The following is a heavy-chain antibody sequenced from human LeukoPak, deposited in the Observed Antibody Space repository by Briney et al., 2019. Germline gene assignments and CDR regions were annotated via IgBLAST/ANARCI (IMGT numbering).Heavy chain of an antibody. Sequence: ASVKVSCKASGYTFTSYDINWVRQATGQGLEWMGWTNPNSGNTGYAQKFQGRVTITRNTSISTAYMELSSLRSEDTAVYYCARVGYSYGYFNYYYYMDVWGKGTTVTVSS. J-gene: IGHJ6*03. D-gene: IGHD5-18*01. CDR2: TNPNSGNT. CDR1: GYTFTSYD. CDR3: ARVGYSYGYFNYYYYMDV. V-gene: IGHV1-8*03.